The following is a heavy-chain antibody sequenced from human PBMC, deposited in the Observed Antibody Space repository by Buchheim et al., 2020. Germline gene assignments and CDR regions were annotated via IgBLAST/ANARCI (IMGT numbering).Heavy chain of an antibody. V-gene: IGHV3-48*03. CDR3: ARGGRFYYYYYYGMDV. D-gene: IGHD3-3*01. J-gene: IGHJ6*02. CDR2: ISSSGSTI. CDR1: GFTFSSYE. Sequence: EVQLVESGGGLVQPGGSLRLSCAASGFTFSSYEMNWVRQAPGKGLEWVSYISSSGSTIYYADSVKGRFTISRDNAKNSLSLQMNSLRAEDTAVYYCARGGRFYYYYYYGMDVWGQGTT.